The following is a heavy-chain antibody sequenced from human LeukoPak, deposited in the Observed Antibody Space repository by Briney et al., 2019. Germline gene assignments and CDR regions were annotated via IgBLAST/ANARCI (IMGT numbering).Heavy chain of an antibody. V-gene: IGHV3-72*01. Sequence: GRSLRLSCAAPRFSFSDNYMDWVRQAPGKGLEWVGRIRNKAKTYTTDYAASVRGRFTISRDDSKNSLYLEMNSLKTEDTAVYYCAREYYSRLDYWGQGTLVTVSS. CDR3: AREYYSRLDY. D-gene: IGHD3-10*01. CDR1: RFSFSDNY. J-gene: IGHJ4*02. CDR2: IRNKAKTYTT.